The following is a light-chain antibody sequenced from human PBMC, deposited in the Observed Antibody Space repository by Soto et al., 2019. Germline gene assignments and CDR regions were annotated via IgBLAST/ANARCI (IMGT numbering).Light chain of an antibody. Sequence: QSALTQPASVSGSPGQSITISCTGTSSDVGGYNFVSWYQQHPGKAPKLMIYEVNNRPSGVSNRFSGSKSGNTASLTISGLQAEDEAGYYCSSYTSVNILFGGGTK. CDR3: SSYTSVNIL. CDR2: EVN. CDR1: SSDVGGYNF. J-gene: IGLJ2*01. V-gene: IGLV2-14*01.